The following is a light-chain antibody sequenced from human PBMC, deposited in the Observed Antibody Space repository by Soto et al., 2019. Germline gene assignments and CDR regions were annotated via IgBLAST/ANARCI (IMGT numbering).Light chain of an antibody. Sequence: IVMTQSPATLSLSPGEGATLSYRASQSINSFLAWYQQRRGQAPRLLIHGASNRATGIPDRFSGSGSGTDFTLTISRLEPEDFAVYYCQQYGGSPRTFGQGTKVEIK. CDR3: QQYGGSPRT. CDR2: GAS. J-gene: IGKJ1*01. CDR1: QSINSF. V-gene: IGKV3-20*01.